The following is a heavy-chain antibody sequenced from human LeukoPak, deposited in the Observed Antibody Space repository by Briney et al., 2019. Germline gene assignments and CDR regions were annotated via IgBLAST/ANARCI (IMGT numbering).Heavy chain of an antibody. J-gene: IGHJ4*02. CDR1: GFTFSTYG. Sequence: GGSLRLSCAASGFTFSTYGISWVRQAPGKGLEWVSGISGGGSSTYYADSVKGRFTISRDNSKNTLYLQMNSLRAVDTAVYYCAKIVRGTWAFDYWGQGTLVTVSS. V-gene: IGHV3-23*01. CDR2: ISGGGSST. CDR3: AKIVRGTWAFDY. D-gene: IGHD2/OR15-2a*01.